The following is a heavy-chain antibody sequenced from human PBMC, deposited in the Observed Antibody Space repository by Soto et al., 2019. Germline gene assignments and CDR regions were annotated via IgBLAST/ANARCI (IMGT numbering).Heavy chain of an antibody. D-gene: IGHD1-1*01. CDR3: AREGTLREAGYGMDV. J-gene: IGHJ6*02. CDR2: IIPIFGTA. Sequence: GASVKVSCKASGGTFSSYAISWVRQAPGQGLEWMGGIIPIFGTANYAQKCQGRVTITADESTSTAYMELSSLRSEDTAVYYCAREGTLREAGYGMDVWGQGPTVTVSS. CDR1: GGTFSSYA. V-gene: IGHV1-69*13.